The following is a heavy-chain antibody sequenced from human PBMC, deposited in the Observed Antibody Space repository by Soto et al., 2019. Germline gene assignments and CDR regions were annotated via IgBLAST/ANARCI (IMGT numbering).Heavy chain of an antibody. Sequence: QVQLQESGPGLVKPSQTLSLTCTVSGDSISSDFYYWSWIRQRPGKGLEWIAYIYYSGTTYYNPSLESRATISADTSENQFSLKLNSVSAADTAVYYCASSYYNGSSGPFDYWGQGTLVTVSS. CDR3: ASSYYNGSSGPFDY. D-gene: IGHD3-22*01. V-gene: IGHV4-31*03. CDR1: GDSISSDFYY. CDR2: IYYSGTT. J-gene: IGHJ4*02.